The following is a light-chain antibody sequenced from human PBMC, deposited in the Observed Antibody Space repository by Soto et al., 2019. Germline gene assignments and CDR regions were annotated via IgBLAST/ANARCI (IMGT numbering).Light chain of an antibody. CDR2: GAS. V-gene: IGKV3-15*01. CDR3: QQYNNWPSWT. CDR1: QSVSSY. J-gene: IGKJ1*01. Sequence: EKVMTQSPATLSMSPGERATLSCRASQSVSSYLDWYQQKPGQAPRLLIYGASTRATGIPARFSGSGSGTEFTLTISSLQSEDFAVYYCQQYNNWPSWTFGQGTKVEIK.